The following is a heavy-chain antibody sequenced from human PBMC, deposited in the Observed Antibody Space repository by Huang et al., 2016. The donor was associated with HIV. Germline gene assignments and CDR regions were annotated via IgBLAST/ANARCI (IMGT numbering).Heavy chain of an antibody. J-gene: IGHJ4*02. D-gene: IGHD3-22*01. CDR2: INGDGSST. V-gene: IGHV3-74*01. CDR3: ARDPRIQSWLNFFDY. Sequence: EVQLVESGGGLVQPGGSLRLSCAASGFSISSCWLHWVRQAPGKGVVWVSRINGDGSSTSYAESVKGRFTISRDNAKNTLYLQMNSLRAEDTAVYYCARDPRIQSWLNFFDYWGQGTLVSVSS. CDR1: GFSISSCW.